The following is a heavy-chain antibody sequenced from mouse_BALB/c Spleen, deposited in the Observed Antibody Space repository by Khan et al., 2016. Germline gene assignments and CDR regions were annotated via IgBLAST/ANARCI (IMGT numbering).Heavy chain of an antibody. CDR2: INPGSGGT. CDR1: GYAFTNCL. D-gene: IGHD1-1*01. V-gene: IGHV1-54*01. J-gene: IGHJ3*01. CDR3: ASQYGSSYVGFAY. Sequence: VQLQESGAELVRPGTSVKVSCKASGYAFTNCLIEWVKQRPGQGLEWIGVINPGSGGTNYNARFKGKATLTADNSSSTAYMQLSSLTSDDSAGYVWASQYGSSYVGFAYWGQGTLVTVSA.